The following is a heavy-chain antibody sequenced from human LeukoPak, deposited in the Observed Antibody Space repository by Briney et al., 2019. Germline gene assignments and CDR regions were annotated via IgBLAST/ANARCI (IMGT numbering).Heavy chain of an antibody. CDR2: ITGSSDSA. Sequence: GGSLRLSCAASRFTFSNYVMSWVRQAPGKGLEWVSAITGSSDSAWYADSVKGRFTISRDNSKNTLYLQMNSLRAEDTAVYYCAKGSSSARPYYFDYWGQGTPVTVSS. CDR1: RFTFSNYV. CDR3: AKGSSSARPYYFDY. J-gene: IGHJ4*02. D-gene: IGHD6-25*01. V-gene: IGHV3-23*01.